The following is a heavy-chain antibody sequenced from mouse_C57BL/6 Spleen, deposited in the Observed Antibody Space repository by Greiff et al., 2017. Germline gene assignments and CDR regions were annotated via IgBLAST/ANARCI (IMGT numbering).Heavy chain of an antibody. CDR2: INPYNGDT. V-gene: IGHV1-20*01. Sequence: VQLQQSGPELVKPGDSVKISCKASGYSFTGYFMNWVMQSHGKSLEWIGRINPYNGDTFYNQKFKGKATLTVDKSSSTAHMELRSLTSEDSAVYYCARSGSIQYYYAMDYWGQGTSVTVSS. CDR1: GYSFTGYF. D-gene: IGHD2-10*02. CDR3: ARSGSIQYYYAMDY. J-gene: IGHJ4*01.